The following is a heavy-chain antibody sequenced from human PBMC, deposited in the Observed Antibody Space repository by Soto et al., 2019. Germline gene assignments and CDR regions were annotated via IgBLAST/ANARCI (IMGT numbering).Heavy chain of an antibody. CDR2: IYYTGST. CDR1: GESMSTYY. Sequence: SETLSLTCTVSGESMSTYYWSWIRQPPGEGLEWIGYIYYTGSTNYNPSLKSRVTVSIDTSKNQFSLILSSVTAADTAVYYCARITRSPNSGYFDYWGQGALVTVSS. V-gene: IGHV4-59*01. J-gene: IGHJ4*02. CDR3: ARITRSPNSGYFDY. D-gene: IGHD7-27*01.